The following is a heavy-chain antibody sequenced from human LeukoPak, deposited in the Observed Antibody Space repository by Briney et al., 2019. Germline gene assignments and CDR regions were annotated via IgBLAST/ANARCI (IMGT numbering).Heavy chain of an antibody. CDR3: ASLTGVYGDSYYFDY. CDR2: ISSSSSYI. CDR1: GFTFSSYS. Sequence: GGSLRLSCAASGFTFSSYSMNWVRQAPGKGLEWVSSISSSSSYIYYADSVKGRFTISRDNAKNSLYLQMNSLRAEDTAVYYCASLTGVYGDSYYFDYWGQGTLVTVSS. J-gene: IGHJ4*02. V-gene: IGHV3-21*01. D-gene: IGHD4-17*01.